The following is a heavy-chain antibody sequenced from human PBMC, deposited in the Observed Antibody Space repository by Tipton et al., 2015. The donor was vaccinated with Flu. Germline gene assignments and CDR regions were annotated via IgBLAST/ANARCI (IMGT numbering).Heavy chain of an antibody. Sequence: TLSLTCTVSGGSITSGDYYWSWIRQPPGKGLEWIGYIYYSGRTNYDPSLKSRVTISVDMSKNQFSLKLSSVTAADTAIYYCARGMGGAYGDTAPFNWFDPWGQGTLVTVFS. J-gene: IGHJ5*02. D-gene: IGHD4-17*01. CDR3: ARGMGGAYGDTAPFNWFDP. V-gene: IGHV4-30-4*01. CDR1: GGSITSGDYY. CDR2: IYYSGRT.